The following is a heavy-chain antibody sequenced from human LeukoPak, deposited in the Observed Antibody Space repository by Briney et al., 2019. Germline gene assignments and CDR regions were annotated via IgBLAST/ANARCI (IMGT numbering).Heavy chain of an antibody. CDR1: GFTFSSHA. V-gene: IGHV3-23*01. CDR2: LSGSGYNT. CDR3: AKDPYGIRYFDY. Sequence: GGSLRLSCAASGFTFSSHALSWVRQAPGKGLEWVSSLSGSGYNTYYADSVKGRFTISRDNSKNTVYLQMNSLRAEDTAVYYCAKDPYGIRYFDYWGQGTLVTVSS. J-gene: IGHJ4*02. D-gene: IGHD3-9*01.